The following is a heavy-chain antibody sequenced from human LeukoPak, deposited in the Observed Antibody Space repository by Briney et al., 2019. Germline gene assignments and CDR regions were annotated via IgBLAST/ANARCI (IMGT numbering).Heavy chain of an antibody. J-gene: IGHJ6*02. CDR3: AREGSPSYGMDV. CDR2: ISNNGGSS. V-gene: IGHV3-64*04. CDR1: GFTFSAYA. Sequence: GGSLRLSCSASGFTFSAYAMYWVRQAPGKGLEYVSGISNNGGSSFYADSVKGRFTISRDNSKNTLYLQMNSLRAEDTAVYYCAREGSPSYGMDVWGQGTTVTVSS.